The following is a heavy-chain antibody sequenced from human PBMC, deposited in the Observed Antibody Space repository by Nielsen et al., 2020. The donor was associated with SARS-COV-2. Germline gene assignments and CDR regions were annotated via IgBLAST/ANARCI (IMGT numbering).Heavy chain of an antibody. CDR3: ASSSGSYYYYYGMDV. D-gene: IGHD1-26*01. Sequence: SETLSLTCAVYGGSFSDYYWSWIRQPPGKGLEWIGEINHSGSTNYNPSLKSRVTISVDTSKNQFSLKLSSVTAADTAVYYCASSSGSYYYYYGMDVWGQGTTVTVSS. CDR2: INHSGST. J-gene: IGHJ6*02. V-gene: IGHV4-34*01. CDR1: GGSFSDYY.